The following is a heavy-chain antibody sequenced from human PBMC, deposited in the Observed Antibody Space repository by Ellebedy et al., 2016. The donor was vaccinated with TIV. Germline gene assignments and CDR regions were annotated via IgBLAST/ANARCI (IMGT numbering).Heavy chain of an antibody. D-gene: IGHD2-15*01. CDR1: GGTFSSYA. V-gene: IGHV1-69*13. Sequence: AASVKVSCKASGGTFSSYAISWVRQAPGQGLDWMGGIIPIFGTANYAQRFQGRVTITADESTSTAYMELSSLRSEDTAVYYCARVRRDGVVPPVYWGQGTLVTVSS. J-gene: IGHJ4*02. CDR3: ARVRRDGVVPPVY. CDR2: IIPIFGTA.